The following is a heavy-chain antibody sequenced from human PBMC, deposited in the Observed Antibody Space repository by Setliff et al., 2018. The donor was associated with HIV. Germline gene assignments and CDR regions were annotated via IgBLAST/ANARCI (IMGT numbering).Heavy chain of an antibody. CDR2: INAGNGNT. CDR3: ATLSDYDILSLDL. D-gene: IGHD3-9*01. J-gene: IGHJ5*02. V-gene: IGHV1-3*01. Sequence: ASVKVSCKASGYTFTSYVMHWVRQAPGQRLEWMGWINAGNGNTRYSQKFQGRVTIAADTSTDTAYMELSSLRSEDTAVYYCATLSDYDILSLDLWGQGTLVTVSS. CDR1: GYTFTSYV.